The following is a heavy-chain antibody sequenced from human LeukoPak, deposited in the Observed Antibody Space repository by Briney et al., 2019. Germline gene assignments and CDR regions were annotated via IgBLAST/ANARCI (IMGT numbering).Heavy chain of an antibody. CDR2: FYYNGDT. CDR1: GGSISTYL. Sequence: SETLSLTCTVSGGSISTYLWSWIRQPPGKGLEWIGYFYYNGDTTYSPALKSRVVISADTSQNELSLMLRSVTAADTALYYCAREMGSGFDTWGQGIMVIVSS. CDR3: AREMGSGFDT. J-gene: IGHJ3*02. D-gene: IGHD6-19*01. V-gene: IGHV4-59*01.